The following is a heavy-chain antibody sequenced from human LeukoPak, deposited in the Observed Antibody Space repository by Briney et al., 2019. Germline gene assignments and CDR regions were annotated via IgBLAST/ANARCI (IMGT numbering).Heavy chain of an antibody. CDR1: GGSFSVYY. CDR3: ARGERYCSSTSCYTDPYHWFDP. V-gene: IGHV4-34*01. Sequence: SETLSLTCAVYGGSFSVYYWSWIRQPPGKGLEWIGEINHSGSTNYNPSLKSRVTISVDTSKNQFSLKLSSVTAADTAVYYCARGERYCSSTSCYTDPYHWFDPWGQGTLVTVSS. D-gene: IGHD2-2*02. J-gene: IGHJ5*02. CDR2: INHSGST.